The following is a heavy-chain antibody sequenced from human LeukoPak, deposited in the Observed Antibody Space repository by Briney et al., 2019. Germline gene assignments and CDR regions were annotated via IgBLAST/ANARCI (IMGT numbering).Heavy chain of an antibody. CDR2: IYYSGRT. V-gene: IGHV4-59*08. CDR1: GGSISSYY. CDR3: ARHFAFSYYYMDV. Sequence: SVTLSLTCTVSGGSISSYYWSWIRQPPGKGLEWIGYIYYSGRTNYNPSLKSRVTISVDTSKNQFSLKLSSVTAADTAVYYCARHFAFSYYYMDVWGKGTTVTVSS. J-gene: IGHJ6*03.